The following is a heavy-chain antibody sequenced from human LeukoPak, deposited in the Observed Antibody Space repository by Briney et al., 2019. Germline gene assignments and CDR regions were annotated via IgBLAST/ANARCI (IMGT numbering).Heavy chain of an antibody. D-gene: IGHD6-19*01. CDR3: ARDGNSYSSGWPHFDF. Sequence: PSETLSLTCTVSGGSISSYYWSWIRQTAGKELEWIGRVYISGTTNYNPPLKSRVTMSIDTSTNQFSLRLSSVTAADTAVYYCARDGNSYSSGWPHFDFWGQGTLVTVSS. CDR2: VYISGTT. V-gene: IGHV4-4*07. CDR1: GGSISSYY. J-gene: IGHJ4*02.